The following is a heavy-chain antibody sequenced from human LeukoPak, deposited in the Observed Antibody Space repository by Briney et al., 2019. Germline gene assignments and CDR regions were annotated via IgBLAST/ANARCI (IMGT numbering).Heavy chain of an antibody. CDR3: AKDRDGSGSLDP. CDR1: GFTLSSYW. D-gene: IGHD3-10*01. CDR2: IKQDGSET. Sequence: GGSLRLSCAASGFTLSSYWMSWVRQAPGKGLEWVANIKQDGSETYYVDPVKGRFTISRDNAKNSLYLQMNSLRAEDTAVYYCAKDRDGSGSLDPWGQGTLVTVSS. J-gene: IGHJ5*02. V-gene: IGHV3-7*01.